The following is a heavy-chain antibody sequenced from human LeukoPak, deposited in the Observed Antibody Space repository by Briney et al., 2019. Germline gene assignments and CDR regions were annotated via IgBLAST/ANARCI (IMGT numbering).Heavy chain of an antibody. CDR3: ARDRTMVYPRDAFDI. Sequence: GGSLRLSCAASGFTFSSYAMSWVRQAPGKGLEWVSVIYSGGSTYYADSVKGRFTISRDNSKNTLYLQMNSLRAEDTAVYYCARDRTMVYPRDAFDIWGQGTMVTVSS. CDR1: GFTFSSYA. V-gene: IGHV3-66*01. D-gene: IGHD3-10*01. CDR2: IYSGGST. J-gene: IGHJ3*02.